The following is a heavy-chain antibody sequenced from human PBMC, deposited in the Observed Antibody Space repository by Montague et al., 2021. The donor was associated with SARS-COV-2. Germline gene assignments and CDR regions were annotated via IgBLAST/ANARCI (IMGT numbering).Heavy chain of an antibody. Sequence: SETLSLTCTVSGGSISSSCYYWGWIRQPPGKGLEGFGSNNYSGSNYHNLYLKSTITISAATSKNNLSLNLSTVTAAATAVYYCARHVIREGNVVVVALNCFDPWGQGTLVTVSS. D-gene: IGHD2-15*01. CDR3: ARHVIREGNVVVVALNCFDP. V-gene: IGHV4-39*01. J-gene: IGHJ5*02. CDR1: GGSISSSCYY. CDR2: NNYSGSN.